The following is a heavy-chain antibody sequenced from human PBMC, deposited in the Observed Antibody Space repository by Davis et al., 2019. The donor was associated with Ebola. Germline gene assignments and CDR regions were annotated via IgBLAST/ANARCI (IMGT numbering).Heavy chain of an antibody. CDR3: ARDSGSVPAADY. Sequence: PSETLSLTCAVYGGSFSGYYWSWIRQPPGKGLEWIGEINNSGSTNYNPSLKSRVIILLDTSKNQFSLKLSSVTAADTAVYYCARDSGSVPAADYWGQGTLVTVSS. V-gene: IGHV4-34*01. J-gene: IGHJ4*02. CDR2: INNSGST. D-gene: IGHD2-2*01. CDR1: GGSFSGYY.